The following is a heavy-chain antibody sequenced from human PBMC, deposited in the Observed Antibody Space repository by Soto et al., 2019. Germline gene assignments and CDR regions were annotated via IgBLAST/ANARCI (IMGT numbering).Heavy chain of an antibody. D-gene: IGHD1-1*01. J-gene: IGHJ4*02. CDR2: IYWDDDK. CDR3: AHRRGYNDFAY. Sequence: QITLKESGPTLVTPTQTLTLTCTFSGFSLSTSGVGLGWIRQPPGQALEWLALIYWDDDKRYSPSLRSRLTITKETSKNQVVLTMTHMDPVDTATYYCAHRRGYNDFAYWGQGTLVTVSS. CDR1: GFSLSTSGVG. V-gene: IGHV2-5*02.